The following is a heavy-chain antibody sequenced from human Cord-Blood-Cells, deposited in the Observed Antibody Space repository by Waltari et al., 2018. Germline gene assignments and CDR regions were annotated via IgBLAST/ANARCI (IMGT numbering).Heavy chain of an antibody. Sequence: QVQLVQSGAEVKKPGASVKVSCKASGYTFTSYAMHWVRQVPGQRLEWMGWINAGNGNTKYSQKFQGRVTITRDTSASTAYMELSSLRSEDTAVYYCARDGGYCSSTSCYDRYFDYWGQGTLVTVSS. V-gene: IGHV1-3*01. CDR2: INAGNGNT. CDR1: GYTFTSYA. J-gene: IGHJ4*02. CDR3: ARDGGYCSSTSCYDRYFDY. D-gene: IGHD2-2*01.